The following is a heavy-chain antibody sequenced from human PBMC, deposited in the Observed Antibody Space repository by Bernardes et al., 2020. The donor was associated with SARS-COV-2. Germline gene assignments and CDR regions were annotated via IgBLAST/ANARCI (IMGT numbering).Heavy chain of an antibody. D-gene: IGHD3-10*01. J-gene: IGHJ3*01. V-gene: IGHV4-59*01. CDR3: ARWLRWGGSAGFDV. CDR2: ICYSGRT. Sequence: PPRPVLEWIGYICYSGRTDYHPSLKSRVTISLDTSKNQFSLYLSSVTAADTAIYYSARWLRWGGSAGFDVWGQGRMCSVAS.